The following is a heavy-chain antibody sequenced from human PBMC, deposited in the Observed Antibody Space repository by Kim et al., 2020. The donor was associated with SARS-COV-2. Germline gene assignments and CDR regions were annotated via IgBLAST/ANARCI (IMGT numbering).Heavy chain of an antibody. CDR3: AREPSAESS. CDR2: INRDGSVR. V-gene: IGHV3-7*05. CDR1: GFSIGSEW. J-gene: IGHJ4*02. Sequence: GGSLRLSCAASGFSIGSEWMSLVRQAPGKGPEWVANINRDGSVRNYGESVRGRFSISRDDAENSLYLQMNSLRAEDTAVYYCAREPSAESSWGQGTLVIVSS.